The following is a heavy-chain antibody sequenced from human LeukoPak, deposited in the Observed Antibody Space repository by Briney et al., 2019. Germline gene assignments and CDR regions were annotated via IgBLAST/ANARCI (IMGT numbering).Heavy chain of an antibody. J-gene: IGHJ4*02. Sequence: GGSLRLSCAASGFTFSSYGMHWVRQAPGKGLEWVAFIRYDGSNKYYADSVKGRFTISRDNSKNTLYLQMNSLRAEDTAVYYCAKEERWFGELIAPFDYWGQGTLVTVSS. CDR2: IRYDGSNK. D-gene: IGHD3-10*01. CDR1: GFTFSSYG. CDR3: AKEERWFGELIAPFDY. V-gene: IGHV3-30*02.